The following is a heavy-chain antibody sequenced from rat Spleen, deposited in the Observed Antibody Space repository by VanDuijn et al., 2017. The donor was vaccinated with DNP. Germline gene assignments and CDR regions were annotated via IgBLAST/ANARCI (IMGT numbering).Heavy chain of an antibody. J-gene: IGHJ4*01. D-gene: IGHD1-7*01. Sequence: EVQLVESGGGLVQPGRSLKLSCAASGFTFSNYDMVWVRQTPTKGLEWVASISTSGGTTYYRDSVKGRFTVSRDNAKSTLYLQMDSLRSEDTATYYCARLILRVWGAMDAWGQGTSVTVSS. CDR2: ISTSGGTT. CDR1: GFTFSNYD. CDR3: ARLILRVWGAMDA. V-gene: IGHV5-25*01.